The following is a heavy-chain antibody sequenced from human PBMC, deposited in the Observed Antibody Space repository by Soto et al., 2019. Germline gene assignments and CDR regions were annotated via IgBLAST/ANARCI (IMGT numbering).Heavy chain of an antibody. CDR2: VKSITDGGTI. CDR1: GFTFSTAW. Sequence: EVLLVESGGGLVKPGGSLRLSCTASGFTFSTAWMSWVRQAPGRGLEWVGRVKSITDGGTIDHAAPVKGRFAISRDDSENTLHLQMNSLKSEDTAVYYCARGGAAFDYWGQGTLVTVSS. D-gene: IGHD2-15*01. CDR3: ARGGAAFDY. V-gene: IGHV3-15*01. J-gene: IGHJ4*02.